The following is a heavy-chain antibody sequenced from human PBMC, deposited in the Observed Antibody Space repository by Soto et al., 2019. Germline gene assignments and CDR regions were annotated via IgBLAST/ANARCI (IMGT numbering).Heavy chain of an antibody. D-gene: IGHD2-15*01. CDR2: IYWDDDK. J-gene: IGHJ4*02. V-gene: IGHV2-5*02. CDR1: GFSLSTSGLG. Sequence: QITLKESGPPLVKPTQTLTLTCTFSGFSLSTSGLGVGWIRQPPGKALEWLALIYWDDDKRYSPSLKSRLTMTKDTSKSQVVLTMTNMDPVDTATYYCAHRLYCSDRNCYAGGFDYWGQGTLVTVSS. CDR3: AHRLYCSDRNCYAGGFDY.